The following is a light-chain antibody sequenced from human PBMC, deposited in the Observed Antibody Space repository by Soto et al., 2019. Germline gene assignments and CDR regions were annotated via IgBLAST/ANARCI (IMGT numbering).Light chain of an antibody. CDR1: QSVSSSY. J-gene: IGKJ5*01. CDR3: QHYGSSLGIT. CDR2: GAS. Sequence: EIVLTQSPGTLSLSPGERATLSCRASQSVSSSYLAWYQQKPGQAPRLLIYGASSRATGIPDRFSGSGSGTDFTLTISRLEPEDFAVYYCQHYGSSLGITFGQGTRLEIK. V-gene: IGKV3-20*01.